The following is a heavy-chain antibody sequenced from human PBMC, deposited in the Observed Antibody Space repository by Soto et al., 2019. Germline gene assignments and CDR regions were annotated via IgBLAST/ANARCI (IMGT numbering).Heavy chain of an antibody. Sequence: GGSLRLSCAASGFTFSSYSMNWVRQAPGKGLEWVSSISSSSYIYYADSVKGRFTISRDNAKNSLYLQMNSLRAEDTAVYYCARDPGRRGYSYGSSDYWGQGTLVTVSS. J-gene: IGHJ4*02. CDR1: GFTFSSYS. CDR2: ISSSSYI. CDR3: ARDPGRRGYSYGSSDY. V-gene: IGHV3-21*01. D-gene: IGHD5-18*01.